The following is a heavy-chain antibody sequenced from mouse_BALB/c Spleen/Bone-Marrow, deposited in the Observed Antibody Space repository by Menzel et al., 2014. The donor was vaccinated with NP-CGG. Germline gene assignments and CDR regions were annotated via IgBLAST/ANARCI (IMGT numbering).Heavy chain of an antibody. J-gene: IGHJ2*01. Sequence: EVQVVESGAELVKPGASVKLSCTASGFNIKDTYMHWVKQRPEQGLEWIGRIDPASGYTQFDSKFQGKATITADTSSNTACLQLSSLTSEDTAVYYCATLTGTFDYWGQGTPLTVSS. V-gene: IGHV14-3*02. CDR2: IDPASGYT. D-gene: IGHD4-1*01. CDR1: GFNIKDTY. CDR3: ATLTGTFDY.